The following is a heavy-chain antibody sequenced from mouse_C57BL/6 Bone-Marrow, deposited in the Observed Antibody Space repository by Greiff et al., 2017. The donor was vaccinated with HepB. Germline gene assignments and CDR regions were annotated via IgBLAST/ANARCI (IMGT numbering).Heavy chain of an antibody. J-gene: IGHJ4*01. Sequence: EVMLVESGGGLVKPGGSLKLSCAASGFTFSDYGMHWVRQAPEKGLEWVAYISSGSSTIYYADTVKGRFNISRDNAKNTLFLQMTSLRSEDTAMYYCARSFLRDYAMDYWGQGTSVTVSS. CDR2: ISSGSSTI. V-gene: IGHV5-17*01. CDR3: ARSFLRDYAMDY. CDR1: GFTFSDYG. D-gene: IGHD1-1*01.